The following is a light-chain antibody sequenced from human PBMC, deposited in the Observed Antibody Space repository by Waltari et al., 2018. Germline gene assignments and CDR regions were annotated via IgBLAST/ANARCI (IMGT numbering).Light chain of an antibody. Sequence: QSALTQPASVSGSPGQSITISCTGTSSDVGLYNYVSWYQQHPGIVPKLMIFDVTNRPAGVPSRFSGSKSGNTASLTISGLQTEDEADYYCSSYTISSTWVFGGGTKLTVL. J-gene: IGLJ3*02. CDR2: DVT. CDR1: SSDVGLYNY. V-gene: IGLV2-14*03. CDR3: SSYTISSTWV.